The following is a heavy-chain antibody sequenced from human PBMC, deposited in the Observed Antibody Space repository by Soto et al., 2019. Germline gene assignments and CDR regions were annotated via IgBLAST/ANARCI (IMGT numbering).Heavy chain of an antibody. CDR3: TRPHSRSKDDFYYYGLDV. J-gene: IGHJ6*02. Sequence: DVQLVESGGGLVQPGGSLKLSCAASGFSFSSSAMHWVRQASGKGLEWVGRIRSEGNSYATEYAASVKGRFTISRDDSHSTAYPQMNSRKIEDTAVYYCTRPHSRSKDDFYYYGLDVWGQGTTVTVSS. D-gene: IGHD6-13*01. CDR2: IRSEGNSYAT. CDR1: GFSFSSSA. V-gene: IGHV3-73*02.